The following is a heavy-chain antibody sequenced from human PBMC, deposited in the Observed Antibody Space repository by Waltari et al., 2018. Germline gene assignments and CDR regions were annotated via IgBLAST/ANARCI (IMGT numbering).Heavy chain of an antibody. V-gene: IGHV3-7*01. Sequence: EVQLVESGGGLVQPGGSRRLSCVASGFTFSSSWRSWVRQAPGKGLEWVANINQDGSERYYVDSVKGRFIISRDNAKNSLFLQLNDLRAEDTAVYYCAREGWTDPWFWGQGALVTVSS. CDR3: AREGWTDPWF. D-gene: IGHD3-9*01. J-gene: IGHJ4*02. CDR2: INQDGSER. CDR1: GFTFSSSW.